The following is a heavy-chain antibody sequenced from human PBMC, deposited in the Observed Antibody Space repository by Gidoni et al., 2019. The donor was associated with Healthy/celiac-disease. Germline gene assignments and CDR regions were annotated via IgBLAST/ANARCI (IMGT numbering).Heavy chain of an antibody. V-gene: IGHV3-23*01. Sequence: EVQLLESGGGLVQPGGSLRLSCAASGCTFSSYAMSWVRQAPGKGLEWVSAISVSGGSTYYADSVKGRFTISRDNSKNTLYLQMNSLRAEDTAVYYCAKVVPGGSSWEGHWFDPWGQGTLVTVSS. J-gene: IGHJ5*02. CDR2: ISVSGGST. D-gene: IGHD6-13*01. CDR3: AKVVPGGSSWEGHWFDP. CDR1: GCTFSSYA.